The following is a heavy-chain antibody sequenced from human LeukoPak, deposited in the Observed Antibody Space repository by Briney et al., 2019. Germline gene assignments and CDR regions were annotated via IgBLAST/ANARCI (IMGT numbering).Heavy chain of an antibody. Sequence: SVKVSCKASGGTFSSYAISWVRQAPGQGLEWMGRIIPILGIANYAQKFQGRVTITADKSTSTAYMELSSLRSEDTAVYYCARGAAMADDAFDIWGQGTIVTVSS. D-gene: IGHD5-18*01. CDR1: GGTFSSYA. J-gene: IGHJ3*02. V-gene: IGHV1-69*04. CDR2: IIPILGIA. CDR3: ARGAAMADDAFDI.